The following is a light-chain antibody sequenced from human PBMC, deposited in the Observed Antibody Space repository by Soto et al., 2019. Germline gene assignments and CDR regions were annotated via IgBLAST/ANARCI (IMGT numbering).Light chain of an antibody. CDR2: KAS. CDR3: QQRSNWPGT. J-gene: IGKJ1*01. V-gene: IGKV1-5*03. CDR1: QTISSW. Sequence: DIQMTQSPSTLSGSVGDRVTITCRASQTISSWLAWYQQKPGKAPKLLIYKASTLKSGVPSRFSGSGSGTEFTLTISSLQPDDFAVYYCQQRSNWPGTFGQGTKVDIK.